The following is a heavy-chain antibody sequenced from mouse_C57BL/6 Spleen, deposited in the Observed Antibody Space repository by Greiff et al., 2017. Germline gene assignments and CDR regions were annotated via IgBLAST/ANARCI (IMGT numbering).Heavy chain of an antibody. J-gene: IGHJ2*01. D-gene: IGHD2-4*01. CDR3: ARNYYDYARDY. V-gene: IGHV1-59*01. CDR1: GYTFTSYW. Sequence: QVQLQQPGAELVRPGTSVKLSCKASGYTFTSYWMHWVKQRPGQGLEWIGVIDPSDSYTNYNQKFKGKATLTVDTSSSTAYMQLSSLTSEDSAVYYCARNYYDYARDYWGQGTTLTVSS. CDR2: IDPSDSYT.